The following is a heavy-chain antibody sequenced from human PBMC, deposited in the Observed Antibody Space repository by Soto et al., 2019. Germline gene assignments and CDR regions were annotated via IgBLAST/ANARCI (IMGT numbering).Heavy chain of an antibody. J-gene: IGHJ6*02. V-gene: IGHV3-21*01. CDR2: ISSSSSYI. D-gene: IGHD6-6*01. Sequence: GGSLRLSCVASGFTFNNYNMNWVRQAPGKGLEGVSSISSSSSYIFYADSVKGRFTISRGNAKNSLYLQMNSLRAEDTAVYYFARPMAYSSSGRYYYSYYGMDVWGQGTTVTVSS. CDR1: GFTFNNYN. CDR3: ARPMAYSSSGRYYYSYYGMDV.